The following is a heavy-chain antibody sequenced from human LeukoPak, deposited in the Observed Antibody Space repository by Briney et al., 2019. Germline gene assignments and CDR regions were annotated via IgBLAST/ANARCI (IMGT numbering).Heavy chain of an antibody. CDR3: AREVTVAGTGTGIDY. D-gene: IGHD6-19*01. CDR2: IIPIFGTA. V-gene: IGHV1-69*05. J-gene: IGHJ4*02. Sequence: SVKVSCKASGGTFSSYAISWVRQAPGQGLEWMGRIIPIFGTANYAQKFQGRVTITTDESTSTACMELSSLRSEDTAVYYCAREVTVAGTGTGIDYWGQGTLVTVSS. CDR1: GGTFSSYA.